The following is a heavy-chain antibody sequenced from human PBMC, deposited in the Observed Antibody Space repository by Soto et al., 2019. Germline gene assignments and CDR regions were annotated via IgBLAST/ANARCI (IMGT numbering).Heavy chain of an antibody. J-gene: IGHJ6*02. D-gene: IGHD3-16*01. CDR3: ARDSSITYYYGMDV. Sequence: SETLSLTCAVYGGSFSGYYWTWIRQPPGKGLEWIGCIYYTGSTNYNPSLKSRVSISVDTSENQFSLKLSSVTAADTAIYYCARDSSITYYYGMDVWGQGTTVTVSS. V-gene: IGHV4-59*01. CDR1: GGSFSGYY. CDR2: IYYTGST.